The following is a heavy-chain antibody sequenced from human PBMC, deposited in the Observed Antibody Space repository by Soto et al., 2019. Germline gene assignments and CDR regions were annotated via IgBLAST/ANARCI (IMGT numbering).Heavy chain of an antibody. D-gene: IGHD6-19*01. CDR3: ARGGDIAVAGTFFDWFDP. V-gene: IGHV1-46*01. CDR2: INPSGGST. CDR1: GYTFTSYY. J-gene: IGHJ5*02. Sequence: ASVKVSCKASGYTFTSYYMHWVRQAPGQGLEWMGIINPSGGSTSYAQKFQGRVTMTRDTSTSTVYMELSSLRSEDTAVLYCARGGDIAVAGTFFDWFDPWGQGTLGTVSS.